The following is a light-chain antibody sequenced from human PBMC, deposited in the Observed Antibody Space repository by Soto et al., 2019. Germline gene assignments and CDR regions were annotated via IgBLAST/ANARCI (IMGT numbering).Light chain of an antibody. CDR2: DAS. CDR3: HQRSLWRT. Sequence: EIVLTQSPATLSLSPGERATLSCRASQSVSSYLAWYQQKPGQAPRLLIYDASNRASGIPARFSGRGFGTDFTLTISSLEPEDFAVYYCHQRSLWRTFGQGTKLEIK. J-gene: IGKJ2*01. V-gene: IGKV3-11*01. CDR1: QSVSSY.